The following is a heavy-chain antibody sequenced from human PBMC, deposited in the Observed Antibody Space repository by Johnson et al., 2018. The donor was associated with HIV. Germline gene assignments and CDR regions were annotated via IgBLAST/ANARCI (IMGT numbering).Heavy chain of an antibody. CDR1: GFTFSRYW. Sequence: QVQLVESGGGLVQPGGSLRLSCAASGFTFSRYWMHWVRQAPGKGLEWVAVISSDGTNTYYTDSVKGRFTISRDNTKNTVSLQMIILRPKDTGVYYCASGVTPRAPLRIWGQGTMVTVSS. CDR3: ASGVTPRAPLRI. J-gene: IGHJ3*02. CDR2: ISSDGTNT. V-gene: IGHV3-30*03. D-gene: IGHD2-21*02.